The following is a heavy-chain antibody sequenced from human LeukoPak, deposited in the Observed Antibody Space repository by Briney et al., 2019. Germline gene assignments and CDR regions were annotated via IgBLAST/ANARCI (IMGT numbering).Heavy chain of an antibody. CDR2: ISAYNGNT. J-gene: IGHJ4*02. Sequence: ASVKVSCKASGYTFTSYGISWVRQAPGQGLEWMGWISAYNGNTNYAQKLQGRVTMTTDTSTSTAYMELRSLRSDDTAVYYCARRSQRFLEWLPLFDYWGQGTLVTVSS. CDR1: GYTFTSYG. CDR3: ARRSQRFLEWLPLFDY. D-gene: IGHD3-3*01. V-gene: IGHV1-18*01.